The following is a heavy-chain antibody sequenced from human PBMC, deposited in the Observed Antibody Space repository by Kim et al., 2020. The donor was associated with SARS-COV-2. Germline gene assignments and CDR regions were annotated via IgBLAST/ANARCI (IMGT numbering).Heavy chain of an antibody. Sequence: GGSLRLSCAASGFTFSSYGMHWVRQAPGKGLEWVAVISYDGSNKYYADSVKGRFTISRDNSKNTLYLQMNSLRAEDTAVYYCAKDRGYCSGGSCYGNYYYAIDVRGQGTTVTGSS. CDR1: GFTFSSYG. CDR2: ISYDGSNK. V-gene: IGHV3-30*18. CDR3: AKDRGYCSGGSCYGNYYYAIDV. J-gene: IGHJ6*02. D-gene: IGHD2-15*01.